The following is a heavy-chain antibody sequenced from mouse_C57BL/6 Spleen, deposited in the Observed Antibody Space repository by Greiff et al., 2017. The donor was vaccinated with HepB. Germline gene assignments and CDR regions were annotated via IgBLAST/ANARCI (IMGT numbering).Heavy chain of an antibody. J-gene: IGHJ2*01. CDR1: GYTFTSYW. CDR3: ARGSSGYVFDY. CDR2: IDPSDSET. Sequence: VQLQQPGAELVRPGSSVKLSCKASGYTFTSYWMHWVKQRPIQGLEWIGNIDPSDSETHYNQKFKDKATLTVDKSSSTAYMQLSSLTSEDSAVYYCARGSSGYVFDYWGQGTTRTVSS. D-gene: IGHD3-2*02. V-gene: IGHV1-52*01.